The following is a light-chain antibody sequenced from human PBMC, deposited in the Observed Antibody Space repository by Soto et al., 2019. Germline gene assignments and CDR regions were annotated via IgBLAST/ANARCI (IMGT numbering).Light chain of an antibody. J-gene: IGKJ2*01. V-gene: IGKV1-9*01. Sequence: DVPLTQSPSFLSASVGDRVTITCRASQRVSTYVAWYQQKPGSAPKLLIYEASTLQNGVPSTFSGSGSGTEFTLTIRSLQPEDVATYYCQQVNRYPYTFGQGTKLEIK. CDR3: QQVNRYPYT. CDR1: QRVSTY. CDR2: EAS.